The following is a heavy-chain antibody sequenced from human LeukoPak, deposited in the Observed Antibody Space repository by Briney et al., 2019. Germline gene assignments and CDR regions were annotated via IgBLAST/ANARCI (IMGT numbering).Heavy chain of an antibody. Sequence: GGSLRLSCAASGFTFSSYAMNWVRQAPGKGLEWVSAISGSGISTYYADSVKGRFTVSRDNSENTLYLHMNSLRGEDTAVYYCARDRDYYNYFEYWGQGTLVTVSS. CDR3: ARDRDYYNYFEY. D-gene: IGHD3-10*01. CDR1: GFTFSSYA. V-gene: IGHV3-23*01. J-gene: IGHJ4*02. CDR2: ISGSGIST.